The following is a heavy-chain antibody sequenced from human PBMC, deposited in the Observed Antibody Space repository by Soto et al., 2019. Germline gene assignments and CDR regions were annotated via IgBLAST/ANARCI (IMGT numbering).Heavy chain of an antibody. Sequence: GGSLRLSCAASGFRFDDYAMHWVRQAPGKGLEWVSYISSSSSTIYYADSVKGRFIISRDNAKNSLYLQMNSLRAGDTAVYYCTQTPAGASDYWGQGTLVTVSS. CDR3: TQTPAGASDY. CDR2: ISSSSSTI. CDR1: GFRFDDYA. J-gene: IGHJ4*02. V-gene: IGHV3-48*01.